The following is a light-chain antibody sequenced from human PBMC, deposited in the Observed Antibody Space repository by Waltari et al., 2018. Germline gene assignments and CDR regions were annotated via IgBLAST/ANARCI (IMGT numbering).Light chain of an antibody. J-gene: IGKJ1*01. Sequence: EIVMTQSPATLSVSPGERATLSCRASQSVSRNLAWYQQKPGQAPRLLIYGASTRATGIPARFSGSGSGTEFTLTISSLQSEDFAVYYCQQYNNWVSWTFGQGTKVEIK. CDR2: GAS. V-gene: IGKV3-15*01. CDR3: QQYNNWVSWT. CDR1: QSVSRN.